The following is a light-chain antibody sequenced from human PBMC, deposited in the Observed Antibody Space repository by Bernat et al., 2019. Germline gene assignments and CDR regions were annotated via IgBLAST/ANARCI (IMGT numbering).Light chain of an antibody. CDR2: GAS. J-gene: IGKJ1*01. Sequence: EIVMTQSPATLSVSPGDRATLSCRASQCVSSNLAWYQQKPGQAPRLLIYGASTRATGIPARFSGSGSGTEFTLTISSLQSEDFAVYYCQQYNNWPLTFGQGTKVEIK. CDR1: QCVSSN. V-gene: IGKV3-15*01. CDR3: QQYNNWPLT.